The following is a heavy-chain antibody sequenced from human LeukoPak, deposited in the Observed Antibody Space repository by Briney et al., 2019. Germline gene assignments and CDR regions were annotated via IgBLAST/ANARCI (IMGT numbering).Heavy chain of an antibody. CDR3: ASPRSPLKPNYYDYYGMDV. CDR1: GGTFSSYT. CDR2: IIPILGIA. Sequence: GASVKVSCKASGGTFSSYTISWVRQAPGQGLEWMGRIIPILGIANYAQKFQGRVTINADKSTSTDYMELSSLRSEDTAVYYCASPRSPLKPNYYDYYGMDVWGQGTTVTVSS. J-gene: IGHJ6*02. V-gene: IGHV1-69*02. D-gene: IGHD1-14*01.